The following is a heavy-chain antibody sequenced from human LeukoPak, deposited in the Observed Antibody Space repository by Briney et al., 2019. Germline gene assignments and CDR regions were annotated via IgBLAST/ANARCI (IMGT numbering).Heavy chain of an antibody. V-gene: IGHV4-38-2*02. CDR2: IYTSGST. J-gene: IGHJ6*03. CDR1: GYSISSGYY. CDR3: ARDIYARVTRGYYYYYMDV. Sequence: SETLSLTCTVSGYSISSGYYWGWIRQPPGKGLEWIGRIYTSGSTNYNPSLKSRVTISVDTSKNQFSLKLSSVTAADTAVYYCARDIYARVTRGYYYYYMDVWGKGTTVTISS. D-gene: IGHD4-17*01.